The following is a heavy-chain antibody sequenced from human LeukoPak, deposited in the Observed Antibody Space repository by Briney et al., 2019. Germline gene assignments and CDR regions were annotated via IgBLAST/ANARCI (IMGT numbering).Heavy chain of an antibody. CDR1: GGSISSYY. CDR2: IYTSGST. CDR3: AREVGRRGRYTNYFDY. Sequence: SETLSLTYTVSGGSISSYYWSWIRQPAGKGLEWIGRIYTSGSTNYNPSLKSRVTMSVDTSKNQFSLKLSSVTAADTAVYYCAREVGRRGRYTNYFDYWGQGTLVTVSS. D-gene: IGHD5-24*01. V-gene: IGHV4-4*07. J-gene: IGHJ4*02.